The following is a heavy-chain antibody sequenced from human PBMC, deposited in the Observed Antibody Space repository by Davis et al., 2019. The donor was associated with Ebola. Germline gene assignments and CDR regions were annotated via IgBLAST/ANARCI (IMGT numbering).Heavy chain of an antibody. CDR1: GGSISSGVYY. CDR3: ARVLPEDDYYNGMDV. Sequence: MPSETLSLTCTVSGGSISSGVYYWSWIRQHPGKGLEWIGYIYYSGSTYYNPSLMSRVTISVDTSKNQFSLKLSSVTAADTAVYYCARVLPEDDYYNGMDVWGQGTTVTVSS. V-gene: IGHV4-31*03. CDR2: IYYSGST. J-gene: IGHJ6*02. D-gene: IGHD2-15*01.